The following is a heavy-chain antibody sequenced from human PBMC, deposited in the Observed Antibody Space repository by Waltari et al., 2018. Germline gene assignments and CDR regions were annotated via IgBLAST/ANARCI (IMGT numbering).Heavy chain of an antibody. V-gene: IGHV4-4*07. CDR2: IYTSGST. J-gene: IGHJ4*02. D-gene: IGHD3-10*01. CDR1: GGSISSYY. CDR3: ARTPYYYGSGSYFIFDY. Sequence: QVQLQESGPGLVKPSETLSLTCTVSGGSISSYYWSWIRQPAGKGLEWIGRIYTSGSTNYNPALKSRVTMSVDTSKNQFSLKLSSVTAADTAVYYCARTPYYYGSGSYFIFDYWGQGTLVTVSS.